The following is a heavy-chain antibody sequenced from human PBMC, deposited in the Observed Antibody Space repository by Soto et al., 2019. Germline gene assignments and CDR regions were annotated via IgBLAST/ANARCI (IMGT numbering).Heavy chain of an antibody. D-gene: IGHD3-3*01. Sequence: QVQLQQWGAGLLKPSETLSLTCAVYGGSFSGYYWSWIRQPPGKGLEWIGKINHSGSTNYNPSLKSRVTISVDTSKNQFSLKLSSVTAADTAVYYCARGGIFGVVIRGWFDPWGQGTLVTVSS. V-gene: IGHV4-34*01. CDR2: INHSGST. J-gene: IGHJ5*02. CDR1: GGSFSGYY. CDR3: ARGGIFGVVIRGWFDP.